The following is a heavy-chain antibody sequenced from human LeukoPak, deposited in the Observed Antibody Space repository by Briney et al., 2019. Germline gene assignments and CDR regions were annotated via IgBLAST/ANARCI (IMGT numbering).Heavy chain of an antibody. CDR2: ISSSSSYI. CDR1: GFTFSSYS. CDR3: ASRGIPTYSSGPSPFDY. J-gene: IGHJ4*02. V-gene: IGHV3-21*01. Sequence: GGSLRLSCAASGFTFSSYSMNWVRQAPGKGLEWVSSISSSSSYIYYADSVKGRFTISRDNAKNSLYLQMNSLRAEDTAVYYCASRGIPTYSSGPSPFDYWGQGTLVTVSS. D-gene: IGHD6-19*01.